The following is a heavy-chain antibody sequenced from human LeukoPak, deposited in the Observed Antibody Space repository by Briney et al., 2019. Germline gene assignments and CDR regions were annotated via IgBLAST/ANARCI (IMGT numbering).Heavy chain of an antibody. J-gene: IGHJ4*02. CDR3: ARVADRGY. D-gene: IGHD3-10*01. Sequence: EASVMVSCRASGYMFTSFCMNWVRQAPGQGLQWMGRIDTNTGDPTYTQGFTGRFVFSLDTSVNTAYLKITRLTAEDTAIYYCARVADRGYWGQGTLVTVAS. CDR2: IDTNTGDP. V-gene: IGHV7-4-1*02. CDR1: GYMFTSFC.